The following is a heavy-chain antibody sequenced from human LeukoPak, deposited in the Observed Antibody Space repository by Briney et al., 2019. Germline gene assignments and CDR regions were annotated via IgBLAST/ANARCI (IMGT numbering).Heavy chain of an antibody. J-gene: IGHJ4*02. V-gene: IGHV1-2*02. CDR3: ARGSMVRGADYYFDY. Sequence: GASVKVSCKASGYTFTGYYMHWARQAPGQGLEWMGWINPNSGGTNYAQKFQGRVTMTRDTSISTAYMELSRLRSDDTAVYYCARGSMVRGADYYFDYWGQGTLVTVSS. CDR2: INPNSGGT. D-gene: IGHD3-10*01. CDR1: GYTFTGYY.